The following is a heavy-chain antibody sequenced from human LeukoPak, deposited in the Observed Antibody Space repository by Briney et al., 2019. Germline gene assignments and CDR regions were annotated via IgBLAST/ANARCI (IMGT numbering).Heavy chain of an antibody. J-gene: IGHJ4*02. D-gene: IGHD2-2*01. Sequence: PGRSLRLSCAASGFTFSSYGMHWVRQAPGKGLEWVAFIRYDGSNKYYADSVKGRFTISRDNSKNTLYLQMNSLRAEDTAVYYCARESDCTTTSCSSVDYWGQGTLVTVSS. CDR1: GFTFSSYG. CDR2: IRYDGSNK. CDR3: ARESDCTTTSCSSVDY. V-gene: IGHV3-33*08.